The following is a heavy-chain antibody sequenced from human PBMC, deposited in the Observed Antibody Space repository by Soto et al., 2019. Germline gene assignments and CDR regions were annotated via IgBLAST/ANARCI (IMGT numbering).Heavy chain of an antibody. D-gene: IGHD1-26*01. CDR3: ARANYLSGSYSYYGMDV. CDR2: IYSGGST. Sequence: EVQLVETGGGLIQPGGSLRLSCAASGFTVSSNYMSWVRQAPGKGLEWVSVIYSGGSTYYADSVKGRFTISRDNSKNTLYLQMNSLRAEDTAVYYCARANYLSGSYSYYGMDVWGQGPTVTVSS. J-gene: IGHJ6*02. V-gene: IGHV3-53*02. CDR1: GFTVSSNY.